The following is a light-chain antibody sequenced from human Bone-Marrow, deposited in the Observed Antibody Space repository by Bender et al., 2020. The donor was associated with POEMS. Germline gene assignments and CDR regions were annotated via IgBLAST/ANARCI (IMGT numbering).Light chain of an antibody. CDR3: CSYAGPNFWV. Sequence: QSALTQPASLSGSPGQTITISCTGTNSDVGSFNLVSWYQQHPGKVPKLLIYGVNKRPSGVSNRFSGSKSANTASLTISGLQADDEADYYCCSYAGPNFWVFAGGTKLTVL. V-gene: IGLV2-23*02. CDR1: NSDVGSFNL. CDR2: GVN. J-gene: IGLJ3*02.